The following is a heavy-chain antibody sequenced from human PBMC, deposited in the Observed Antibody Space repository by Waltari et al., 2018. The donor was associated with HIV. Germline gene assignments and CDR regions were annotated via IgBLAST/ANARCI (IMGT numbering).Heavy chain of an antibody. D-gene: IGHD3-9*01. Sequence: QVQLQQWGSGLLKPSQTLSLTCTVYAWSFSGYDCRSIRWTSGTGLGWIGEINHSGSTNYNPSLKSRVTISVDTSKNQFSLKLSSVTAADTAVYYCARGPAYYDILTGVDAFDIWGQGTMVTVSS. CDR2: INHSGST. CDR3: ARGPAYYDILTGVDAFDI. V-gene: IGHV4-34*01. J-gene: IGHJ3*02. CDR1: AWSFSGYD.